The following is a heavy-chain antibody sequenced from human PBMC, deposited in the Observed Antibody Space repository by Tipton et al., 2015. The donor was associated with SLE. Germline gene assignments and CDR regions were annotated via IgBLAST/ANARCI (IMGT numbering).Heavy chain of an antibody. Sequence: SLRLSCAASGFTFSSYAMHWVRQAPGKGLEWVAVISYDGSNKYYADSVKGRFTISRDNSKNTLYLQMNSLRAEDTAAYYCARESNGSGSYSDAFDIWGQGTMVTVSS. V-gene: IGHV3-30*04. CDR1: GFTFSSYA. CDR2: ISYDGSNK. CDR3: ARESNGSGSYSDAFDI. J-gene: IGHJ3*02. D-gene: IGHD3-10*01.